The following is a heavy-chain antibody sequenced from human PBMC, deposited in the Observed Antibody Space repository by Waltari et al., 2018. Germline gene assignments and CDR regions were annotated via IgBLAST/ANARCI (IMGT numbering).Heavy chain of an antibody. D-gene: IGHD3-22*01. CDR3: VKTGYDSAWYFDY. J-gene: IGHJ4*01. Sequence: QVQLVESGGGVVQPGGSLRLSCLESGVTSSSVGMHWVRQAPGKGLEWVAFIRFDGSNKDYADSVKGRFTISRDNSQNTLYLQMSSLRPEDTAIYYCVKTGYDSAWYFDYWGQGTLVTVSS. V-gene: IGHV3-30*02. CDR2: IRFDGSNK. CDR1: GVTSSSVG.